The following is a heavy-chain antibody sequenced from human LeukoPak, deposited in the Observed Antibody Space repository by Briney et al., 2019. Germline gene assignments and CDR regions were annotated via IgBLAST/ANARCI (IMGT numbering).Heavy chain of an antibody. J-gene: IGHJ3*02. CDR2: INPSGSST. CDR3: ARWAIPSVKDDAFDM. Sequence: ASVKLSCKASGYTFTSYYLHWVRQAPGQGLEWMGIINPSGSSTTYAQKFQGRVTMTRDMSTDTVYMEMSSLTSEDTAVYYCARWAIPSVKDDAFDMWGQGTLVTVSS. CDR1: GYTFTSYY. D-gene: IGHD2-2*01. V-gene: IGHV1-46*01.